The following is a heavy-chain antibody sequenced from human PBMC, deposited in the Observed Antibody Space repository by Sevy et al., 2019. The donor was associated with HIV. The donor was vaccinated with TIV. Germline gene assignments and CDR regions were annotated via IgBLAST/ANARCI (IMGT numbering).Heavy chain of an antibody. CDR3: VRDTQFGFDY. J-gene: IGHJ4*02. CDR1: GFRFSYEP. Sequence: GGSLRLSCVASGFRFSYEPMNWVRQAPGKGLEWISNIRSDSSVMSYADTVRGRFTVSSDNARNSLFRQLNSLGDEDTALYYCVRDTQFGFDYWGQGTLVTVSS. CDR2: IRSDSSVM. V-gene: IGHV3-48*02. D-gene: IGHD3-16*01.